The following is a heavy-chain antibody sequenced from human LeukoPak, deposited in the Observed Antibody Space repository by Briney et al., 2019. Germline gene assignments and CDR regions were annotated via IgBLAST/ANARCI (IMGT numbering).Heavy chain of an antibody. CDR3: VRGGGASGSLC. Sequence: PGGSLRLSCAASGFTFGDYWMHWVRQAPGKGLVWVSRINNIGRSTDYADPVKGRFTISRDNAKNTLDLQMNSLRVEDTAVYYCVRGGGASGSLCWGQGTLVTVSS. CDR2: INNIGRST. CDR1: GFTFGDYW. V-gene: IGHV3-74*01. J-gene: IGHJ4*02. D-gene: IGHD3-10*01.